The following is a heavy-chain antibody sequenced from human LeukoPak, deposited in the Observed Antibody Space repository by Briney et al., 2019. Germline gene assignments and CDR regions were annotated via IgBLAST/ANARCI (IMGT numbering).Heavy chain of an antibody. D-gene: IGHD2-21*01. CDR1: GGSISSYC. V-gene: IGHV4-4*09. Sequence: PSQSLSLTCIVAGGSISSYCWSSIRQPPGGGLGWIGHIHPSRNTNYHPALKRRHTPSVPTSKNQFSLKLSSVTAADTAVYYCARHSYASSKFDYWGQGTLVTVSS. CDR3: ARHSYASSKFDY. J-gene: IGHJ4*02. CDR2: IHPSRNT.